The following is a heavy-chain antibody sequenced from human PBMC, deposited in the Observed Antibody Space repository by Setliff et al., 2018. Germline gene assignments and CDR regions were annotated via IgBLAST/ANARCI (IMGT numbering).Heavy chain of an antibody. CDR2: IYHSGSS. J-gene: IGHJ5*02. Sequence: SETLSLTCTVSGGSISSMSYYRGWIRQPPGKGLEWIGSIYHSGSSYYNSSLRSRVTISVDTSKKQFSLMLTSVTAADTAVYYCARYIPSAGCFDPWGQGALVTVSS. D-gene: IGHD2-21*01. V-gene: IGHV4-39*07. CDR3: ARYIPSAGCFDP. CDR1: GGSISSMSYY.